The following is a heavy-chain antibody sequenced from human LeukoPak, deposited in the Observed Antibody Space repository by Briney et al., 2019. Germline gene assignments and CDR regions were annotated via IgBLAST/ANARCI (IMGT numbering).Heavy chain of an antibody. V-gene: IGHV1-18*01. CDR3: ARDNSVRDEAWWFNP. Sequence: GASVKVSCKASGYTFTSYGISWVRQAPGQGLEWMGWISAYNGNTNYAQKLLGRVTMTTDTSTSTDYLELSSLRSEDTAVYYCARDNSVRDEAWWFNPWGQGTLVTVSS. CDR1: GYTFTSYG. CDR2: ISAYNGNT. D-gene: IGHD5-24*01. J-gene: IGHJ5*02.